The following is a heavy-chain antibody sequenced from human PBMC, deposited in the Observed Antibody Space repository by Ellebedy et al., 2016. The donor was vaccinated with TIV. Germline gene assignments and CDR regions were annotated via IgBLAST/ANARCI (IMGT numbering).Heavy chain of an antibody. CDR1: GFTLSSYS. Sequence: GESLKISCAASGFTLSSYSMNWVRPAPGKGLEWVSSISSSNHYIYYADSVKGRFTISRDNAKNSLYLQMNSLRAEDTAVFYCARELAAAGFFDYWGQGTLVTVSS. D-gene: IGHD6-13*01. CDR2: ISSSNHYI. J-gene: IGHJ4*02. V-gene: IGHV3-21*01. CDR3: ARELAAAGFFDY.